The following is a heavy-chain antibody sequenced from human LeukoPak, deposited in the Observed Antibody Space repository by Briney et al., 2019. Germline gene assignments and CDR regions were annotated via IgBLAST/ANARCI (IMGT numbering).Heavy chain of an antibody. CDR3: APNVFWSGYSAR. CDR1: GGSISNFY. V-gene: IGHV4-59*01. D-gene: IGHD3-3*01. CDR2: IYNSGST. Sequence: SETLSLTCTVSGGSISNFYWSWIRQPPGKGLEWIGYIYNSGSTNYNPSLKSRVPISVDTSKNQFSLELSSVTAADTAVYYCAPNVFWSGYSARWGQGTLLSVSS. J-gene: IGHJ4*02.